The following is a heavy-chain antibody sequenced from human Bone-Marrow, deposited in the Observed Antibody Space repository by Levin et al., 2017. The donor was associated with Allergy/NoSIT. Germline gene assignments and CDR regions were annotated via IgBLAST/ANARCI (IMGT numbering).Heavy chain of an antibody. CDR3: ARSSISAPRTDCNY. J-gene: IGHJ4*02. Sequence: SGPTLVKPTQTLTLTCTVSGFSLTSTGLGVGWIRQPPGKAPEWLGLIYWNDKTYYNPSLKSRRTITKDSSQNQVLLTMINMDPIDTATYFCARSSISAPRTDCNYWGQGILVTVSS. D-gene: IGHD1-14*01. CDR1: GFSLTSTGLG. V-gene: IGHV2-5*01. CDR2: IYWNDKT.